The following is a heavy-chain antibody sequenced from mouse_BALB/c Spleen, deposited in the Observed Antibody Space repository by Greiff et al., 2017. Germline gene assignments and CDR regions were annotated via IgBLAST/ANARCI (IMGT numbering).Heavy chain of an antibody. D-gene: IGHD1-1*01. V-gene: IGHV1S81*02. Sequence: QVQLQQSGAELVKPGASVKLSCKASGYTFTSYWMHWVKQRPGQGLEWIGEINPSNGRTNYNEKFKSKATLTVDKSSSTAYMQLSSLTSEDSAVYYCARLLRSSWFAYWGQGTLVTVSA. J-gene: IGHJ3*01. CDR2: INPSNGRT. CDR1: GYTFTSYW. CDR3: ARLLRSSWFAY.